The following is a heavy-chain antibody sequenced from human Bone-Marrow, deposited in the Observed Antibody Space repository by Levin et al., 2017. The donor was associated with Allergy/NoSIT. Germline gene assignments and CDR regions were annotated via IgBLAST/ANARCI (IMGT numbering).Heavy chain of an antibody. CDR2: IHYSGHT. Sequence: SQTLSLTCTVSGGPISNGGVYWSWIRQLSGRGLEWIGYIHYSGHTYYNPSLKSRITLSVETSKNQFSLKMWSVTAADTAVYYCATSTQDGSPTYYYYLDVWGKGTTVTVSS. CDR1: GGPISNGGVY. V-gene: IGHV4-31*03. CDR3: ATSTQDGSPTYYYYLDV. J-gene: IGHJ6*03. D-gene: IGHD6-13*01.